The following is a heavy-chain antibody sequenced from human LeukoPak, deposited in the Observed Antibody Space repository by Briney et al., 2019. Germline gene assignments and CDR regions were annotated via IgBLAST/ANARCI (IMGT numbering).Heavy chain of an antibody. CDR2: IYYSGST. Sequence: SETLSLTCTVSGGSISSSSYYWGWIRQPPGKGLEWIGSIYYSGSTYYNPSLKSRVTISVDTSKNQFSLKLSSVTAADTAVYYCARATPVLRYFDWLLGYDAFDIWGQGTMVTVSS. D-gene: IGHD3-9*01. V-gene: IGHV4-39*07. J-gene: IGHJ3*02. CDR1: GGSISSSSYY. CDR3: ARATPVLRYFDWLLGYDAFDI.